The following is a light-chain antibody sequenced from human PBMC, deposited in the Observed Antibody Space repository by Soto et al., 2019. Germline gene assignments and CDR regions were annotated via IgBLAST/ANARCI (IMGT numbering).Light chain of an antibody. CDR2: DVS. Sequence: QSVLTQPASVSGSPGQSITISCTGTSSDVGSYNLVSWYQQHPGKAPKLMIYDVSNRPSGVSNRFSGSKSGNTASLTISGLQAEDEADYYCSSYTSSSTRCVFGTGTKVTVL. J-gene: IGLJ1*01. CDR3: SSYTSSSTRCV. V-gene: IGLV2-14*02. CDR1: SSDVGSYNL.